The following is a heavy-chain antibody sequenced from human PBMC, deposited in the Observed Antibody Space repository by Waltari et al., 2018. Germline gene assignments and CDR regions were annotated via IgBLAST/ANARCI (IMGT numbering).Heavy chain of an antibody. D-gene: IGHD2-2*01. CDR1: GGSISSGSYY. CDR2: IYTSGST. J-gene: IGHJ5*02. V-gene: IGHV4-61*02. CDR3: ARGRLVVPAAMDPPGDWFDP. Sequence: QVQLQESGPGLVKPSQTLSLTCTVSGGSISSGSYYWRWIRQPAGKGLEWIGRIYTSGSTNYNPSLKSRVTISVDTSKNQFSLKLSSVTAADTAVYYCARGRLVVPAAMDPPGDWFDPWGQGTLVTVSS.